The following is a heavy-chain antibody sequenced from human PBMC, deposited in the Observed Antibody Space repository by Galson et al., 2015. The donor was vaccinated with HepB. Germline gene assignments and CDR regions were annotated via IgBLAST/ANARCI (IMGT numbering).Heavy chain of an antibody. V-gene: IGHV4-34*01. CDR3: ARRTGGNFDY. CDR1: GGSFSGYY. D-gene: IGHD1-14*01. Sequence: LSLTCAVYGGSFSGYYWSWIRQPPGKGLEWIGEINHSGSTNYNPSLKSRVTISVDTSKNQFSLKLSSVTAADTAVYYCARRTGGNFDYWGQGTLVTVSS. J-gene: IGHJ4*02. CDR2: INHSGST.